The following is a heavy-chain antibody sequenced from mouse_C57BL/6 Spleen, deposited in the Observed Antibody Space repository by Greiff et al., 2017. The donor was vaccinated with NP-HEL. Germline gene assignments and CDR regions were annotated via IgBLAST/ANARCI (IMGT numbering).Heavy chain of an antibody. D-gene: IGHD1-1*01. CDR3: ARYYYGSSYPYFDY. CDR1: GYSFTDYN. Sequence: EVQLVESGPELVKPGASVKISCKASGYSFTDYNMNWVKQSNGKSLEWIGVINPNYGTTSYNQKFKGKATLTVDQSSSTAYMQLNSLTSEDSAVYYCARYYYGSSYPYFDYWGQGTTLTVSS. V-gene: IGHV1-39*01. CDR2: INPNYGTT. J-gene: IGHJ2*01.